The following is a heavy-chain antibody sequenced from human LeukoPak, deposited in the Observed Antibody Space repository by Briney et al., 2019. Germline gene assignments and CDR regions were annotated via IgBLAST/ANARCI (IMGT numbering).Heavy chain of an antibody. J-gene: IGHJ4*02. D-gene: IGHD2-2*01. CDR1: GGSFSGYY. Sequence: PSETLSLTCAVSGGSFSGYYWSWIRQPPGKGLEWIGEINHSGSTNYNPSLKSRVTISVDTSKNQFSLKLSSVTAADTAVYYCARGVFGAAYCSSTSCSFDYWGQGTLVTVSS. CDR3: ARGVFGAAYCSSTSCSFDY. CDR2: INHSGST. V-gene: IGHV4-34*01.